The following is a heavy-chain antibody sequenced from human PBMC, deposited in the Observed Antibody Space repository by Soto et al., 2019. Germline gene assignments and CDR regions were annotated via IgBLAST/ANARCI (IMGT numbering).Heavy chain of an antibody. CDR3: TTDFRPLVVVPAAASSYYYYGMDV. CDR1: GFTFSNAW. D-gene: IGHD2-2*01. CDR2: IKSKTDGGTT. J-gene: IGHJ6*02. Sequence: GGSLRLSCAASGFTFSNAWMNWVRQAPGKGLEWVGRIKSKTDGGTTDYAAPVKGRFTISRDDSKNTLYLQMNSLKTEDTAVYYCTTDFRPLVVVPAAASSYYYYGMDVWGQGTTVTVSS. V-gene: IGHV3-15*07.